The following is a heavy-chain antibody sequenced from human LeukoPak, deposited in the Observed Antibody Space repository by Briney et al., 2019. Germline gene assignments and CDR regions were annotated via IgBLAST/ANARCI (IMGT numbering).Heavy chain of an antibody. V-gene: IGHV3-43*02. D-gene: IGHD2-2*01. CDR2: ISGDGGST. Sequence: GGSLRLSCAASGFTFDDYAMHWVRQAPGKGLEWVSLISGDGGSTYYADSVKGRFTISRDNSKNTLYLQMNSLRAEDTAVYYCAKADIVVVPASIADCWGQGTLVTVSS. J-gene: IGHJ4*02. CDR1: GFTFDDYA. CDR3: AKADIVVVPASIADC.